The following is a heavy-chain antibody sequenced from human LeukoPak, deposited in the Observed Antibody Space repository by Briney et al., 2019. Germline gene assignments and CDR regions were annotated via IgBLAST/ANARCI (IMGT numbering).Heavy chain of an antibody. V-gene: IGHV5-51*01. CDR2: IYPADSDI. CDR3: ARYNRDGYNAMGAHDF. CDR1: GYSFTSYW. J-gene: IGHJ4*02. Sequence: GESLKISCNGSGYSFTSYWIGWVRQMPAKSLEWMGIIYPADSDIRYSPSFQGQVTISADRSTSTAYLQWSSLKASDSAMYYCARYNRDGYNAMGAHDFWGQGTLVTVSS. D-gene: IGHD5-24*01.